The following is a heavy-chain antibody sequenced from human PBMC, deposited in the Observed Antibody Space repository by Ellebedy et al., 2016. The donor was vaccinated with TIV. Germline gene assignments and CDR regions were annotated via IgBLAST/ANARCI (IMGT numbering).Heavy chain of an antibody. CDR2: VNTHKGNT. J-gene: IGHJ1*01. CDR1: GYNLSNYG. CDR3: TRDDRLSGSYYWAYFQY. V-gene: IGHV1-18*01. Sequence: ASVKVSXXASGYNLSNYGISWVRQGPGQGLEWMGWVNTHKGNTNYAPKFRDRLTVTIDTSTSTAYMELRSLGSDDTAVYYCTRDDRLSGSYYWAYFQYWGQGTLVTVSS. D-gene: IGHD1-26*01.